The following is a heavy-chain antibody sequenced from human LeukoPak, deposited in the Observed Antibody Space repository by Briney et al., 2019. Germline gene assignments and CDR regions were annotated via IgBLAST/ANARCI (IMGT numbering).Heavy chain of an antibody. Sequence: PSQTLSLTCTVSGGSISSGGYYWSWIRQHPGKGLEWIGYIYYSGSTYYNPSLKSRVTISVDTSKNQFSLKLSSVTAADTAVYYCARDIRYSNYFAGMDVWGQGTTVTVSS. CDR3: ARDIRYSNYFAGMDV. CDR1: GGSISSGGYY. V-gene: IGHV4-31*03. CDR2: IYYSGST. J-gene: IGHJ6*02. D-gene: IGHD4-11*01.